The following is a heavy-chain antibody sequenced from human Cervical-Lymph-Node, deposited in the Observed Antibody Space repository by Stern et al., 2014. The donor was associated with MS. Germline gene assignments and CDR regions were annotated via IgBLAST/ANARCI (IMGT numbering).Heavy chain of an antibody. D-gene: IGHD6-19*01. CDR2: ISGSGENT. CDR1: GFTFSTYA. CDR3: ARGVEILAVTGTFFY. J-gene: IGHJ4*02. V-gene: IGHV3-23*01. Sequence: EVQLLESGTNLVQPGGSLRLSCAASGFTFSTYAMSWVRQAPGKGLEWVSAISGSGENTFYADSVKGRFTISRDNSNNTLYLQMNSVRAEDTAVYYCARGVEILAVTGTFFYWGQGTLVTVSS.